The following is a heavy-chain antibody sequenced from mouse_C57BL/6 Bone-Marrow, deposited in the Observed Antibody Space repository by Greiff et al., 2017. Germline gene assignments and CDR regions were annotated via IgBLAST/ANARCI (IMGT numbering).Heavy chain of an antibody. J-gene: IGHJ4*01. V-gene: IGHV2-5*01. D-gene: IGHD1-1*01. CDR3: AKGYYGYYAMDY. Sequence: VQLQQSGPGLVQPSQSLSITCTVSGFSFTSYGVHWVRQSPGKGLEWLGVIWRGGSTDYNAAFMSRLSITKDNSKSKVFFKMNSLQADDTAIYYCAKGYYGYYAMDYWGQGTSVTVSA. CDR2: IWRGGST. CDR1: GFSFTSYG.